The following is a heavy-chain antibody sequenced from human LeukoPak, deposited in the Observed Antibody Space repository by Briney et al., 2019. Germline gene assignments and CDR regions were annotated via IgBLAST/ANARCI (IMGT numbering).Heavy chain of an antibody. CDR3: TSIWFGELLSPTVSKYYYYYGMDV. CDR2: IRSKANSYAT. V-gene: IGHV3-73*01. Sequence: PGGPLRLSCAASGFTFSGSAMHWVRQASGKGLEWVGRIRSKANSYATAYAASVKGRFTISRDDSKNTAYLQMNSLKTEDTAVYYCTSIWFGELLSPTVSKYYYYYGMDVWGQGTTVTVSS. CDR1: GFTFSGSA. J-gene: IGHJ6*02. D-gene: IGHD3-10*01.